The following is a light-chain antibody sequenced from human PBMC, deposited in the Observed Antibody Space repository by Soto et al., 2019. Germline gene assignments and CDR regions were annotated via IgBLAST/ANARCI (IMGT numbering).Light chain of an antibody. Sequence: DIQMTQSPSSLSASVGDRVTITCRASQGIRNDLGWYQQKPGKAPKRLIYAASSLQSGVPSRFSGSGSGTGVTLPISRLQPDDFATYYCLQHNSYRPYTFGQGTKLEIK. J-gene: IGKJ2*01. CDR3: LQHNSYRPYT. CDR1: QGIRND. CDR2: AAS. V-gene: IGKV1-17*01.